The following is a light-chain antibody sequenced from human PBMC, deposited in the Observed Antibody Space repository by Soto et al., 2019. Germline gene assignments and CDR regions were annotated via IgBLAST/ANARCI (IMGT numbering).Light chain of an antibody. CDR3: QQRADWPPTWT. Sequence: IVLTQSPATLSLSPGERATLSCRASQSVSSYLAWYQQKPGQAPRLLIYDVSNRATGIPARFSGSGSGTDFTLTISNLVPEDFAVYYCQQRADWPPTWTFGQGTKVDNK. CDR1: QSVSSY. V-gene: IGKV3-11*01. J-gene: IGKJ1*01. CDR2: DVS.